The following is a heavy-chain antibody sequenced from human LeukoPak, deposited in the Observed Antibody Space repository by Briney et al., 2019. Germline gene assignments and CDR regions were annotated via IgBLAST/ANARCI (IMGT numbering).Heavy chain of an antibody. CDR2: ISSSSSYI. J-gene: IGHJ3*02. CDR3: ARFQITVRDIVVVVAATRGDDAFDI. Sequence: PGGSLRLSCAASGFTFSSYSMNWVRQAPGKGLEWVSSISSSSSYIYYADSVKGRFTISRDNAKNSLYLQMNSLRAEDTAVYYCARFQITVRDIVVVVAATRGDDAFDIWGQGTMVTVSS. CDR1: GFTFSSYS. D-gene: IGHD2-15*01. V-gene: IGHV3-21*01.